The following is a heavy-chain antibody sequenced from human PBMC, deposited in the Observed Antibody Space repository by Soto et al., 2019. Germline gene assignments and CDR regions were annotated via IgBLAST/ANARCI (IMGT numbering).Heavy chain of an antibody. CDR1: GGSTHNIY. CDR2: IFYSGST. D-gene: IGHD2-15*01. CDR3: ARGGWSHDS. Sequence: PSQTMPLTSTISGGSTHNIYWSWIRLPPGKGLEWIGYIFYSGSTNYNPSFKSRVSISIDTSKNQFSLKLSSVIAADTAIYYCARGGWSHDSWGQGTLVTVSS. V-gene: IGHV4-59*01. J-gene: IGHJ4*02.